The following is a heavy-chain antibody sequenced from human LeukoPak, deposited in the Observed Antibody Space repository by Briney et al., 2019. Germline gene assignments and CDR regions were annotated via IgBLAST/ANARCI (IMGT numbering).Heavy chain of an antibody. Sequence: GGSLRLSCAASGFTFSSYAMSWVRQAPGKGLEWVSAISGGGGSTYYADSVKGRFTISRDNSKNTLYLQMNSLRAEDTAVYYCAISGSGWYYFDYWGQGTLVTVSS. CDR1: GFTFSSYA. CDR3: AISGSGWYYFDY. J-gene: IGHJ4*02. D-gene: IGHD6-19*01. CDR2: ISGGGGST. V-gene: IGHV3-23*01.